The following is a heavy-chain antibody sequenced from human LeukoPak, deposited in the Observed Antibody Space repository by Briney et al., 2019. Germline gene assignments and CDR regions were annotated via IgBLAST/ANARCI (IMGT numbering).Heavy chain of an antibody. D-gene: IGHD3-9*01. CDR3: AKDMGYDILTGYHYGMDV. V-gene: IGHV3-9*01. Sequence: GGSLRLSCAASGFTFDDYAMHWVRQAPGKGLEWVSGISWNSGSIGYADSVKGRFTISRDNAKNSLYLQMNSLRAEDTALYYCAKDMGYDILTGYHYGMDVWGQGTTVTVSS. CDR2: ISWNSGSI. CDR1: GFTFDDYA. J-gene: IGHJ6*02.